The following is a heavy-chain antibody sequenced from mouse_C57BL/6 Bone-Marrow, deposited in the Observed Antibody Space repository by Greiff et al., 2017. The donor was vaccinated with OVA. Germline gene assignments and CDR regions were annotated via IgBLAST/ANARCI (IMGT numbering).Heavy chain of an antibody. CDR1: GYTFTSYT. CDR3: ARETPFAY. J-gene: IGHJ3*01. Sequence: QVQLQQSGAELAGSGSSVKMSCKASGYTFTSYTMHWVKQRPGQGLEWIGYINPSSGYTKYNQKFKDKATLTADKSSSTAYMQLSSLTSEDSAVYYCARETPFAYWGQGTLVTVSA. V-gene: IGHV1-4*01. CDR2: INPSSGYT.